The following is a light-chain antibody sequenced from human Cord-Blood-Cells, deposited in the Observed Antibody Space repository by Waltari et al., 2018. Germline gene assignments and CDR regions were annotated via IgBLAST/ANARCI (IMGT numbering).Light chain of an antibody. CDR1: QSISSW. CDR2: KAS. CDR3: QQYNSYPYT. Sequence: DIQMTQSPSTLSASVEDRVTITCRASQSISSWLAWYQQKPGKAPKLLIYKASSLGSGVPSRFSGSGSGTEFTLTISSLQPDDFATYYCQQYNSYPYTFGQGTKLEIK. J-gene: IGKJ2*01. V-gene: IGKV1-5*03.